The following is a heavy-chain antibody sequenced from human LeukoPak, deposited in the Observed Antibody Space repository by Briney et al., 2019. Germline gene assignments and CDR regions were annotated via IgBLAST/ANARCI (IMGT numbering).Heavy chain of an antibody. D-gene: IGHD4-17*01. J-gene: IGHJ4*02. CDR2: LYYSGST. Sequence: SETLSLTCIVSGGSISSYYCSWIRQPPGKGLEWIGYLYYSGSTNYNPSLKSRVTISVDTSKNQFSLKLSSVTAADTAVYYCARGGYGDSRLDYWGQGTLVTVSS. CDR3: ARGGYGDSRLDY. V-gene: IGHV4-59*01. CDR1: GGSISSYY.